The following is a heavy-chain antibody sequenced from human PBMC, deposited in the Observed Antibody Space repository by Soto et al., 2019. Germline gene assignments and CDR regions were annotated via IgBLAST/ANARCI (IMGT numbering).Heavy chain of an antibody. CDR1: GFTFSSYA. CDR2: ISYDGSNK. V-gene: IGHV3-30*18. CDR3: AKEPRPYCSGGSGYNRGVDYFDY. D-gene: IGHD2-15*01. Sequence: QVQLVESGGGVVQPGRSLRLSCAASGFTFSSYAMHWVRQAPGKGLEWVAGISYDGSNKYYADSVKGRFTISRDNSKNNVYLQKNSLKAEDRAVYYWAKEPRPYCSGGSGYNRGVDYFDYWGQGTLVTVSS. J-gene: IGHJ4*02.